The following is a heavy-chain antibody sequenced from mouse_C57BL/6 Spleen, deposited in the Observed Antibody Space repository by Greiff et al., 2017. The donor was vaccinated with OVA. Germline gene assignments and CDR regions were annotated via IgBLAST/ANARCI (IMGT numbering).Heavy chain of an antibody. D-gene: IGHD1-1*01. V-gene: IGHV14-2*01. CDR2: IDPEDGET. Sequence: VQLKESGAELVKPGASVKLSCTASGFNIKDYYMHWVKQRTEQGLEWIGRIDPEDGETKYAPKFQGKATITADTSSNTAYLQLRSLTSEDTAVYYCARCSITTVVATGYWGQGTTLTVSS. CDR3: ARCSITTVVATGY. CDR1: GFNIKDYY. J-gene: IGHJ2*01.